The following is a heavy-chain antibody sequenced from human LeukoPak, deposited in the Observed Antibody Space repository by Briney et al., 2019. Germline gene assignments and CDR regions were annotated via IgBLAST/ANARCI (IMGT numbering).Heavy chain of an antibody. V-gene: IGHV4-34*11. J-gene: IGHJ5*02. CDR3: ARGASSWFDP. CDR1: GGSFSGYY. CDR2: IYYSGST. Sequence: SETLSLTCAVYGGSFSGYYWSWIRQPPGKGLEWIGYIYYSGSTNYNPSLKSRATISVDTSKNQFSLKLSSVTAADTAVYYCARGASSWFDPWGQGTLVTVSS.